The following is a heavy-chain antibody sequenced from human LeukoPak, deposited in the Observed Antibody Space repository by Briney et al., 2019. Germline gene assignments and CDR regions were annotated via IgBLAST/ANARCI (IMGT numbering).Heavy chain of an antibody. D-gene: IGHD3-10*01. Sequence: GASVKVSCKASGYTFTSYDINWVRQATGQGLEWMGWMNPNSGNTGYAQKFQGRVTMTRNTSISTAYMELSSLRSEDTAVYYCITGYYGSGRQELIDYWGQGTLVTVSS. CDR3: ITGYYGSGRQELIDY. CDR2: MNPNSGNT. J-gene: IGHJ4*02. CDR1: GYTFTSYD. V-gene: IGHV1-8*01.